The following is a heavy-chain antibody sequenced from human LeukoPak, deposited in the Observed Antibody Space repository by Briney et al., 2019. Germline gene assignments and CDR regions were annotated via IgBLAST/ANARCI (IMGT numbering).Heavy chain of an antibody. CDR3: AKDRDYYDSSGYYLTFDY. V-gene: IGHV3-23*01. J-gene: IGHJ4*02. Sequence: GGSLRLSCAASGFTFGSYAMSWVRQAPGKGLEWVSAISGSGGSTYYADSVKGRFTISRDNSKNTLYLQMNSLRAEDTAVYYCAKDRDYYDSSGYYLTFDYWGQGTLVTVSS. D-gene: IGHD3-22*01. CDR2: ISGSGGST. CDR1: GFTFGSYA.